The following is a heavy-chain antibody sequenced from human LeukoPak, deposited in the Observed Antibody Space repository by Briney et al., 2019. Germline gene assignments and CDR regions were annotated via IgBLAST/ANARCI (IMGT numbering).Heavy chain of an antibody. CDR1: GGSISSSSYY. Sequence: SETLSLTCTVSGGSISSSSYYWGWIRQPPGKGLEWIGGIYYSGSTYYNPSLKSRVTISVDTSKNQFSLKLSSVTAADTAVYYCARHVVAAVTAFDIWGQGTMVTVSS. V-gene: IGHV4-39*01. J-gene: IGHJ3*02. CDR2: IYYSGST. D-gene: IGHD4-17*01. CDR3: ARHVVAAVTAFDI.